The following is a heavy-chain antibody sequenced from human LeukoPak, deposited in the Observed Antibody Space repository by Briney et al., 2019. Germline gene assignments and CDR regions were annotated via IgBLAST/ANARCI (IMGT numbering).Heavy chain of an antibody. D-gene: IGHD1-7*01. V-gene: IGHV1-69*13. CDR1: GGTFSSYA. CDR3: ASRITGTSYYFDY. Sequence: GASVKVSCKASGGTFSSYAISWVRQAPGQGLEWMGGIIPIFGTANYAQKFQGRVTITADESTSTAYMELSSLRSEDTAVYYCASRITGTSYYFDYWGQGTLITVSS. CDR2: IIPIFGTA. J-gene: IGHJ4*02.